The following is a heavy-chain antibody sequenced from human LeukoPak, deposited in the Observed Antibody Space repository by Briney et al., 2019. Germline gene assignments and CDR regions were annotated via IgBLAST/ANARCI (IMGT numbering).Heavy chain of an antibody. CDR1: GYTFNIYG. V-gene: IGHV1-18*01. CDR3: VRGGYSYGYMGYFDY. Sequence: AAVKVSCKASGYTFNIYGIGWVRQAPGQALEWMGWISAYNGNTNYAQKLQGRVTMTTDTSTSTAYMELRSLRSDDTAVYYCVRGGYSYGYMGYFDYWGQGTLVTVS. D-gene: IGHD5-18*01. CDR2: ISAYNGNT. J-gene: IGHJ4*02.